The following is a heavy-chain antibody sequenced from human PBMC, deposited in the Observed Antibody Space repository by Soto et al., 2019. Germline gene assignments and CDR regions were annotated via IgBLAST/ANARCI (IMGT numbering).Heavy chain of an antibody. CDR3: ATKDNGKYFFDS. Sequence: NPSETLSLTCGVSGSSIGNDNWWVWIRQPPGKGLEWIGYIHHTGYTYSNPALKSRLTMSVDTSKNQFSLRLSSVTAVDTAVYYCATKDNGKYFFDSWGQGALVTVSS. D-gene: IGHD1-26*01. V-gene: IGHV4-28*01. J-gene: IGHJ4*02. CDR1: GSSIGNDNW. CDR2: IHHTGYT.